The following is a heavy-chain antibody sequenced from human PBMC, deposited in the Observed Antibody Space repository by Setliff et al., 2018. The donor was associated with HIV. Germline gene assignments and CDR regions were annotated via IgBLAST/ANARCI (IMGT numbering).Heavy chain of an antibody. Sequence: SVKVSCKASGGTFSSYAISWVRQAPGQGLEWMGGIIPIFGTANYAQKFQGRVTITTDESTSTAYMELSSLRSEDTAVYYCARLGSGWSDSYYYAMDVWGQGTTVTVS. J-gene: IGHJ6*02. V-gene: IGHV1-69*05. CDR3: ARLGSGWSDSYYYAMDV. D-gene: IGHD6-19*01. CDR2: IIPIFGTA. CDR1: GGTFSSYA.